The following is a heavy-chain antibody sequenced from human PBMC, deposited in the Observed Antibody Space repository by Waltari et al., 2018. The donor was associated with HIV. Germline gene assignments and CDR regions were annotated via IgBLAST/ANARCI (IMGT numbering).Heavy chain of an antibody. J-gene: IGHJ6*02. CDR1: GFTFEDYV. D-gene: IGHD2-2*03. Sequence: EVQLMESGGGLVQPGRSLRLSCTVSGFTFEDYVMYWVRQAPGKGLEWVCGIGLNAHNRDYADSVQGRFSVSRDNAKDTLYLQMNSLKVEDTAIYYCAKGGFAAGYYMDVWGQGTTVTVS. V-gene: IGHV3-9*01. CDR3: AKGGFAAGYYMDV. CDR2: IGLNAHNR.